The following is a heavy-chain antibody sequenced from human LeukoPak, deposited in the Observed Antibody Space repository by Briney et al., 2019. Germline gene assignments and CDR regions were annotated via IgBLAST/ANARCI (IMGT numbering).Heavy chain of an antibody. D-gene: IGHD6-13*01. CDR1: GGSFSGYY. V-gene: IGHV4-34*01. CDR3: ARGRGPYSSSWYW. J-gene: IGHJ4*02. CDR2: INHSGST. Sequence: PSETLSLSCAVYGGSFSGYYWSWIRQPPGKGLEWIGEINHSGSTNYKPSLKSRVTISVDTSKNQFSLKLSSVTAADTAVYYCARGRGPYSSSWYWWGQGTLVTVSS.